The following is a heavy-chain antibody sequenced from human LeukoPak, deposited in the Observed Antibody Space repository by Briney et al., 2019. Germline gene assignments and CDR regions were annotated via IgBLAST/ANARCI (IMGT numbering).Heavy chain of an antibody. Sequence: PGGSLRLSCAASGFTFSSYWMHWVRQAPGKGLVWVSRINSDGSSTSYADSVKGRFTISRDNAKNTLYLQMNSLRAEDTAVYYCARGRPSSFYYYYYYMDVWGKGTTVTISS. V-gene: IGHV3-74*01. CDR1: GFTFSSYW. CDR3: ARGRPSSFYYYYYYMDV. D-gene: IGHD2-2*01. J-gene: IGHJ6*03. CDR2: INSDGSST.